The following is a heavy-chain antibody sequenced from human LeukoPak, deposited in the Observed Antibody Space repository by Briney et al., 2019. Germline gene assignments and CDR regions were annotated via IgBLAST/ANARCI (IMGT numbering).Heavy chain of an antibody. Sequence: GGSLRLSCAASGFTFSSYWMHWVRQAPGKGLVWVSHINSDGSSTSYADSVKGRFTISRDNAKNTLYLQMNSLRAEDTAVYYCARSSSSWTNWYFDLWGRGTLVTVSS. J-gene: IGHJ2*01. CDR3: ARSSSSWTNWYFDL. V-gene: IGHV3-74*01. CDR1: GFTFSSYW. CDR2: INSDGSST. D-gene: IGHD6-13*01.